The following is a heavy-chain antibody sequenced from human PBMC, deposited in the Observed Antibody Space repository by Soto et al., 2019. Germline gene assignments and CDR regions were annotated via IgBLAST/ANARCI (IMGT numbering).Heavy chain of an antibody. D-gene: IGHD6-13*01. J-gene: IGHJ5*02. CDR3: ARDLRAVGMASRFDP. V-gene: IGHV3-11*01. CDR1: GFTFGDYY. Sequence: QVQLVESGGGLVKPGGSLRLSCEASGFTFGDYYMTWIRQAPGKGLEWVSFIGNRGTGIYYADSVKGRFTIFRDNAKNSLYLQMNSLRVQDTAMYDSARDLRAVGMASRFDPWGQGTLVTVPS. CDR2: IGNRGTGI.